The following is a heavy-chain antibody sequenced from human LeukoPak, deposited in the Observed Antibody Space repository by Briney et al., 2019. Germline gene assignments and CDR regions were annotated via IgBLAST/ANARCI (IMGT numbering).Heavy chain of an antibody. CDR3: ARHLFDSSGYVFDY. J-gene: IGHJ4*02. D-gene: IGHD3-22*01. V-gene: IGHV4-59*08. Sequence: PSETLSLTCTVSGGSISSYYWSWIRQPPGKGLEWIGYIYYSGSTYYNPSLKSRVTISVDTSKNQFSLKLSSVTAADTAVFYCARHLFDSSGYVFDYWGQGTLVTVSS. CDR1: GGSISSYY. CDR2: IYYSGST.